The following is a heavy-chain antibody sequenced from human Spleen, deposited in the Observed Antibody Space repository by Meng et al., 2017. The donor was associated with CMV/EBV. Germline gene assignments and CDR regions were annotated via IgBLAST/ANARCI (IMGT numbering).Heavy chain of an antibody. V-gene: IGHV1-2*02. Sequence: ASVKVSCKASGYTFTAHYFHWVRQAPGQGLEWMGWIHPHRGDTNYAQQFQGRVTLTRDTSINTGYMELRRLASDDTAVYYCARVPYSSGWYDYYYYGMDVWGQGTTVTVSS. J-gene: IGHJ6*02. CDR3: ARVPYSSGWYDYYYYGMDV. CDR1: GYTFTAHY. CDR2: IHPHRGDT. D-gene: IGHD6-19*01.